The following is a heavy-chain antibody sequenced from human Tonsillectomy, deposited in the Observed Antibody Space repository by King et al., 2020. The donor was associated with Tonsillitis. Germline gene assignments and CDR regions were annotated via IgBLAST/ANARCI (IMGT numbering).Heavy chain of an antibody. Sequence: DVQLVESGGGLVQPGRSLRLSCTASGFTFDDYAMHWVRQAPGKGLEWVSGIRWNSGSIGYADSVKGRFTISRDNAKNSLYLQMNSLRAEDTALYYCTKDRDYALDVWGKGTTVTVSS. CDR2: IRWNSGSI. J-gene: IGHJ6*04. V-gene: IGHV3-9*01. CDR3: TKDRDYALDV. CDR1: GFTFDDYA.